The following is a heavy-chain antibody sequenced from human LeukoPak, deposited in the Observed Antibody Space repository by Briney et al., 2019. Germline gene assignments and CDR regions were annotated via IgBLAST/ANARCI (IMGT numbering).Heavy chain of an antibody. CDR3: ARSASVSSGSPSFDY. V-gene: IGHV3-33*01. CDR2: IWYDGSNK. J-gene: IGHJ4*02. Sequence: GGSLRLSCAASGFTFSSYGMHWVRQALGKGLEWVAVIWYDGSNKYYADSVKGRFTISRDNSKNTLYLQMNSLRAEDTAVYYCARSASVSSGSPSFDYWGQGTLVTVSS. D-gene: IGHD3-22*01. CDR1: GFTFSSYG.